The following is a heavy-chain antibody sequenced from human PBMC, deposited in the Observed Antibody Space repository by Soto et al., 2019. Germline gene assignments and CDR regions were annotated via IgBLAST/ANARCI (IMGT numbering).Heavy chain of an antibody. J-gene: IGHJ5*02. CDR2: ISAYNGNT. D-gene: IGHD2-2*01. CDR1: GYTFTSYG. V-gene: IGHV1-18*01. CDR3: ARGWLEYSSSTSCHHSVPTTFDP. Sequence: ASVKVSCKASGYTFTSYGISWVRQAPGQGLEWMGWISAYNGNTNYAQKLQGRVTMTTDTSTSTAYMELRSLRSDDTAVYYCARGWLEYSSSTSCHHSVPTTFDPWGQGTLVTVSS.